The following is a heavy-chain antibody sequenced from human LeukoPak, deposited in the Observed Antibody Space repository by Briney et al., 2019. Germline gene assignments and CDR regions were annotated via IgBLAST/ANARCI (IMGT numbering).Heavy chain of an antibody. J-gene: IGHJ4*02. D-gene: IGHD2-2*01. Sequence: GGSLRLSCAASGFTFSSYSMNWVRQAPGKGLEWVSYISSSSSTIYCADSVKGRFTISRDNAENSLYLQMNSLRAEDTAVYYCARDLLGYCSSTSCSAFDYWGQGTLVTVSS. V-gene: IGHV3-48*04. CDR2: ISSSSSTI. CDR1: GFTFSSYS. CDR3: ARDLLGYCSSTSCSAFDY.